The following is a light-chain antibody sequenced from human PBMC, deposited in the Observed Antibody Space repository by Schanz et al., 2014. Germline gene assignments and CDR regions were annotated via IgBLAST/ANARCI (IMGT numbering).Light chain of an antibody. J-gene: IGKJ1*01. CDR2: KAS. V-gene: IGKV1-5*03. CDR1: QSISSW. Sequence: DIQMTQFPSSLSASVGDRVTITCRASQSISSWLAWYQQKPGKAPKLLIYKASSLESGVPSRFSGSGSGTEFTLTISSLQPDDFATYYCQQYNTNSRGTFGQGTKVEVK. CDR3: QQYNTNSRGT.